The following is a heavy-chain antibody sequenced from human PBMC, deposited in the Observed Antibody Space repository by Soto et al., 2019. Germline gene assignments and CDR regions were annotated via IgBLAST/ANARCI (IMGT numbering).Heavy chain of an antibody. J-gene: IGHJ4*02. V-gene: IGHV3-30*18. CDR3: AKDGMEGATDY. CDR2: ISYDGSNK. CDR1: GFTFSSYG. D-gene: IGHD1-26*01. Sequence: QVQLVESGGGVVQPGRSLRLSCAASGFTFSSYGMHWVRQAPGKGLEWVAVISYDGSNKYYADSVKGRFTISRDNSKNTLYLQMNSLRAEDTAVYYCAKDGMEGATDYWGQGTLVTVSS.